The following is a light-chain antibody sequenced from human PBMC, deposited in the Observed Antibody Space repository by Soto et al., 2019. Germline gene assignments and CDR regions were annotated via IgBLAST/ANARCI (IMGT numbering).Light chain of an antibody. V-gene: IGKV1-5*01. Sequence: DIQMTQSPSSLSVSVEDRVTITCRDSETINTWLAWYQQKPGKAPKILIYDASKLERGVPSRLSGSGSGAAFTLTISSLQPDDLATYYCQQYSSYPLTFGGGTKVEL. J-gene: IGKJ4*01. CDR3: QQYSSYPLT. CDR2: DAS. CDR1: ETINTW.